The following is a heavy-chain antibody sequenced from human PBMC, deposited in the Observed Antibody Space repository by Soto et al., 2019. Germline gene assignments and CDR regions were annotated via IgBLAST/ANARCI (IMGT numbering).Heavy chain of an antibody. CDR2: ISSSSSYI. CDR3: ARETPLTYSSGWFDY. CDR1: GFTFSSYS. V-gene: IGHV3-21*01. Sequence: GGSLRLSCAASGFTFSSYSMNWVRQAPGKGLEWVSSISSSSSYIYYADSVKGRFTISRDNAKNSLYLQMNSLRAEDTAVYYCARETPLTYSSGWFDYWGQGTMVTVYS. D-gene: IGHD6-19*01. J-gene: IGHJ5*01.